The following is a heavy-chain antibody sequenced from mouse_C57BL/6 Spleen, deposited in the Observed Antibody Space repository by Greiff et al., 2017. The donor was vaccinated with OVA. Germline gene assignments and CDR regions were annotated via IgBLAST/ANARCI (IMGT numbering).Heavy chain of an antibody. CDR1: GYAFSSSW. Sequence: VKLQESGPELVKPGASVKISCKASGYAFSSSWMNWVKQRPGKGLEWIGRIYPGDGDTNYNGKFKGKATLTADKSSSTAYMQLSSLTSEDSAVYFCARWSLRGAMDYWGQGTSVTVSS. J-gene: IGHJ4*01. V-gene: IGHV1-82*01. CDR3: ARWSLRGAMDY. CDR2: IYPGDGDT. D-gene: IGHD2-1*01.